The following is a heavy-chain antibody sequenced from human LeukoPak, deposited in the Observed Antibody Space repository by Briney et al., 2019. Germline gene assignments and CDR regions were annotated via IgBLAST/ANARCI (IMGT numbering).Heavy chain of an antibody. V-gene: IGHV3-23*01. CDR2: ISGSGGST. Sequence: PGGSLRLSCAASEFSVGSNYMTWVRQAPGKGLEWVSAISGSGGSTYYADSVKGRFTISRDNSKNTLYLQMNSLRAEDTAVYYCAKDPHSGYVDNAFDIWGQGTMVTVSS. D-gene: IGHD5-12*01. CDR1: EFSVGSNY. J-gene: IGHJ3*02. CDR3: AKDPHSGYVDNAFDI.